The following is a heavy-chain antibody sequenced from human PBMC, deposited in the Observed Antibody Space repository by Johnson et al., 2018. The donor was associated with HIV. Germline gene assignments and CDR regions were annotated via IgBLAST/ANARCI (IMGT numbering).Heavy chain of an antibody. V-gene: IGHV3-74*02. CDR1: GFTFSPYW. Sequence: MQLVESGGGLVQPGGSLRLSCAASGFTFSPYWVHWVRQAPGQGLVWVSRIVSDVSSAIYTDSVTGRFTISRDNTKNTAYLQMNSLRAEDTAVYYCTTGVFHAFDMWGQGTMVTVSS. CDR2: IVSDVSSA. CDR3: TTGVFHAFDM. J-gene: IGHJ3*02. D-gene: IGHD3-10*01.